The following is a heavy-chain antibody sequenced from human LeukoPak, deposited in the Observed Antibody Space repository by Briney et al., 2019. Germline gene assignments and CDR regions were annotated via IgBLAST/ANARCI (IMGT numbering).Heavy chain of an antibody. V-gene: IGHV6-1*01. CDR1: GDSVSSNSAT. CDR2: TYYRSKWSN. D-gene: IGHD6-19*01. J-gene: IGHJ5*02. CDR3: ARGDQWLET. Sequence: SQTLSLTFAISGDSVSSNSATWNWIRQSPSRGLERLGRTYYRSKWSNNYAVSVKSRITINSDTSKNQFSLHLNSETPEDTAVYYCARGDQWLETWGQGTLVTVPS.